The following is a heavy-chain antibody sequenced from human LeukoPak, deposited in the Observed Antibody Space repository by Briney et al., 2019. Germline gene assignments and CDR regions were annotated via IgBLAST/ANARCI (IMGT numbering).Heavy chain of an antibody. CDR3: ARGTYYFDY. V-gene: IGHV4-39*07. J-gene: IGHJ4*02. CDR2: IYYSGST. CDR1: GGSISSSSYY. Sequence: PLETLSLTCTVSGGSISSSSYYWGWIRQPPGKGLEWIGSIYYSGSTYYNPSLKSRVTISVDTSKNQFSLKLSSVTAADTAVYYCARGTYYFDYWGQGTLVTVSS. D-gene: IGHD1/OR15-1a*01.